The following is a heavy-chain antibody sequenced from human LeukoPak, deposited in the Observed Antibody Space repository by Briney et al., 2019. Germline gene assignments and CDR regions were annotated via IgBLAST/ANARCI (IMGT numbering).Heavy chain of an antibody. D-gene: IGHD3-10*01. Sequence: PSETLSLTCAVYGGSFSGYYWSWIRQPPGKGLEWIGEINRSGSTNYNPSLKSRVTISVDTSKNQFSLKLSSVTAADTAVYYCASGRPYYYGSGRHYYYGMDVWGQGTTVTVSS. CDR1: GGSFSGYY. J-gene: IGHJ6*02. CDR3: ASGRPYYYGSGRHYYYGMDV. CDR2: INRSGST. V-gene: IGHV4-34*01.